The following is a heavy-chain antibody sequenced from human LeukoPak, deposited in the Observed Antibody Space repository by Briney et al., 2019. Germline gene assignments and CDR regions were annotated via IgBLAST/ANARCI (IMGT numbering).Heavy chain of an antibody. V-gene: IGHV4-39*01. CDR3: ARHNGVLLWFGEGIY. CDR2: IYYSGST. CDR1: GGSISSYY. D-gene: IGHD3-10*01. Sequence: SETLSLTCTVSGGSISSYYWGWIRQPPGKGLEWIGSIYYSGSTYYNPSLKSRVTISVDTSKNQFSLKLSSVTAADTAVYYCARHNGVLLWFGEGIYWGQGTLVTVSS. J-gene: IGHJ4*02.